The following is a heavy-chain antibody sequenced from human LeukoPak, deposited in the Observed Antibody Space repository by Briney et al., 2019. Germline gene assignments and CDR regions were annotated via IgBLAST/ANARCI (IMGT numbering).Heavy chain of an antibody. V-gene: IGHV1-18*01. CDR1: GYTFTTYG. D-gene: IGHD2-2*01. Sequence: ASVNVSCKASGYTFTTYGISWVRQAPGQGLEGMGWISAYNGNTNYEQKLQGRGTITTDTSTSTAYMELRSLRSDDTAVYYCARARQAYCSSSSCYVILDYRGQGTLVTVSS. J-gene: IGHJ4*02. CDR3: ARARQAYCSSSSCYVILDY. CDR2: ISAYNGNT.